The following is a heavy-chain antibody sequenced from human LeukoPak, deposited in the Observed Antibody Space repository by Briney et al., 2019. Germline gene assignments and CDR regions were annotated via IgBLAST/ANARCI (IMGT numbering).Heavy chain of an antibody. CDR2: ILYDGSNK. V-gene: IGHV3-30-3*01. J-gene: IGHJ4*02. D-gene: IGHD3-22*01. Sequence: PGRSLRLSCAASGFTFSNYAMHWVHQTPGKGLEWVSVILYDGSNKYYADSVKGRFTISRDNSKNTLYLQMNSLSPEDTAVYYCARDYYDSSTGFFDYWGQGTLVTVSS. CDR1: GFTFSNYA. CDR3: ARDYYDSSTGFFDY.